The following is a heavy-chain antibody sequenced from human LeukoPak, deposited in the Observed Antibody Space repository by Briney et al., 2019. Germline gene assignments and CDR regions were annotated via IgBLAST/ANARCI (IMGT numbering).Heavy chain of an antibody. J-gene: IGHJ6*03. V-gene: IGHV4-4*09. CDR3: ARGLRDEERYYKYYYMDV. Sequence: SETLSLTCTISGGSISGYFGTWIRQASGKGLEWIGYIHTIETKYNPSLQSRVSKSIDTSKNQFSLNLRSVTAADTAVYYCARGLRDEERYYKYYYMDVWGKGTTVTVSS. CDR2: IHTIET. D-gene: IGHD3-22*01. CDR1: GGSISGYF.